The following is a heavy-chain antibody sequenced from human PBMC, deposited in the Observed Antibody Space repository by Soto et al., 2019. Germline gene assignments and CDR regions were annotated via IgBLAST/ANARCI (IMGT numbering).Heavy chain of an antibody. V-gene: IGHV3-30-3*01. CDR1: GFTFSTYA. CDR2: ISYDGNNQ. Sequence: QVQLVESGGGVVQPGRSLRLSCAASGFTFSTYAMHWVRQAPGKGLEWVEVISYDGNNQYYADSVKGRFNISRDNSKITLYLQINSLRPEYTAVFYCARNRAMGATDYWGQGTLVTVSS. CDR3: ARNRAMGATDY. J-gene: IGHJ4*02. D-gene: IGHD1-26*01.